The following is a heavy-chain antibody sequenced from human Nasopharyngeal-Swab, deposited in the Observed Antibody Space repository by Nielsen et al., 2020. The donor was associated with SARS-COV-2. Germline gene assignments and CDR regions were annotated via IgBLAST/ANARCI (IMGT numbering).Heavy chain of an antibody. CDR2: ISAYNGKT. CDR3: AREMPSSSPDY. Sequence: ASVKVSCKASGGTFSSYAISWVRQAPGQGLEWMGWISAYNGKTNYAQNLQGRVTMTTDTSTSTAYMELRSLTSDDTAVYYCAREMPSSSPDYWGQGTLVTVSS. D-gene: IGHD2-2*01. CDR1: GGTFSSYA. J-gene: IGHJ4*02. V-gene: IGHV1-18*01.